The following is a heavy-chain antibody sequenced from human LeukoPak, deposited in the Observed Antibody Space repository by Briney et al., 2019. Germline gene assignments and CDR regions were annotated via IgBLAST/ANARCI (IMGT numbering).Heavy chain of an antibody. J-gene: IGHJ3*02. CDR2: IYSGGST. V-gene: IGHV3-53*01. Sequence: PGGSLRLSCAASGFTVSSNYMSWVRQAPGKGLEWVSVIYSGGSTYYADSVKGRFTISRDNSKNTLYLQMNSLRAEDTAVYYCARDPPRNSSSSDIWGQGTMVTVSS. CDR3: ARDPPRNSSSSDI. CDR1: GFTVSSNY. D-gene: IGHD6-13*01.